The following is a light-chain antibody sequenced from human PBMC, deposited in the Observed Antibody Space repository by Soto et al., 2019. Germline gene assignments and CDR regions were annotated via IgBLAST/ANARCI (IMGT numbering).Light chain of an antibody. CDR2: DVS. Sequence: QSALTQPASVSGSPGPWITISCTGTSSDVGGYNYVSWYQQHPGKAPKLMIYDVSNRPSGVSNRFSGSKSGNTASLAISGLQAEDGADYYCSSYTSSSTVVFGGGTKLTVL. J-gene: IGLJ2*01. V-gene: IGLV2-14*01. CDR1: SSDVGGYNY. CDR3: SSYTSSSTVV.